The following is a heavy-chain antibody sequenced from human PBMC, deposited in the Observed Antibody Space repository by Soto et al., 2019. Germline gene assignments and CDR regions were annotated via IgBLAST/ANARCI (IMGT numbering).Heavy chain of an antibody. V-gene: IGHV4-34*01. CDR3: AREKITGLFDY. CDR1: GGYFSGYY. CDR2: INHSGST. D-gene: IGHD2-8*02. J-gene: IGHJ4*02. Sequence: SETLSLTCAVYGGYFSGYYWTWIRQPPGTGLEWIGEINHSGSTNYNPSLKSRVTISVDTSKNQFSLKLTSVTAADTAVYYCAREKITGLFDYWGQGTLVTVSS.